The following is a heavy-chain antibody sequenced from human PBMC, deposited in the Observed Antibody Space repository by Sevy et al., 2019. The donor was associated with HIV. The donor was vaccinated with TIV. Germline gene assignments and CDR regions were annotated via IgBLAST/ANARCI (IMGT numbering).Heavy chain of an antibody. D-gene: IGHD5-18*01. Sequence: GGSLRLSCGASGFSISTHAMNWVRQAPGRGLEWISGISATDGSTHYADSVKGRFTISRDNSKNTVLLQMNSLRAEDTALYYCAAGDTAFLADLDFWGQGTLVTVSS. CDR2: ISATDGST. CDR3: AAGDTAFLADLDF. V-gene: IGHV3-23*01. CDR1: GFSISTHA. J-gene: IGHJ4*02.